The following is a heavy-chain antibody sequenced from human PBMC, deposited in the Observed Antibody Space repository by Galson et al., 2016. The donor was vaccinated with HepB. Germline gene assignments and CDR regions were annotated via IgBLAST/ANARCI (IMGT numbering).Heavy chain of an antibody. Sequence: FLRLSCAVSGFTCNTYGMHWVRQAPGKGLDWVAVISNAGNNKYYADPVKGRFTISSHNSKNTLYLQMNSLRPEDTSLYYCAGAFDFWGQGILVTVSS. D-gene: IGHD3-16*01. CDR3: AGAFDF. J-gene: IGHJ4*02. CDR2: ISNAGNNK. CDR1: GFTCNTYG. V-gene: IGHV3-30*03.